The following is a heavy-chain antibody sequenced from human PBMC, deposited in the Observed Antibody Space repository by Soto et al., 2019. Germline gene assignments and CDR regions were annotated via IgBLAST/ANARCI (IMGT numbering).Heavy chain of an antibody. J-gene: IGHJ5*02. Sequence: SETLSLTCAVSGGSISSGGYSWSWIRQPPGKGLEWIGYIYHSGSTYYNPSLKSRVTISVDRSKNQFSLKLSSVTAADTAVYYCARATTIAARRLDNWFDPWGQGTLVTVSS. CDR2: IYHSGST. V-gene: IGHV4-30-2*01. CDR3: ARATTIAARRLDNWFDP. CDR1: GGSISSGGYS. D-gene: IGHD6-6*01.